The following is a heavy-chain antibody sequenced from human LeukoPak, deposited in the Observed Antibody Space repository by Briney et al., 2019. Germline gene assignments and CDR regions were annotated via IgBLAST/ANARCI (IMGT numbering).Heavy chain of an antibody. CDR1: GFTFSSYS. Sequence: GGSLRLSCAASGFTFSSYSMNWVRQAPGKGLEWVSYISSSSSTIYYADSVKGRFTISRDNAKNSPYLQMNSLRAEDTAVYYCAREAGYNYYDSSGYYWFDPWGQGTLVTVSS. CDR3: AREAGYNYYDSSGYYWFDP. CDR2: ISSSSSTI. D-gene: IGHD3-22*01. V-gene: IGHV3-48*01. J-gene: IGHJ5*02.